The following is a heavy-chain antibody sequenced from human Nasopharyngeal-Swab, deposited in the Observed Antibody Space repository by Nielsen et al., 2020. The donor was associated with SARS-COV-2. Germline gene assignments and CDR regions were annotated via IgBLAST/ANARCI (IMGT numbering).Heavy chain of an antibody. CDR3: ARIIEVNTSYYYYGMDV. Sequence: RQAPGKALEWLAHIFSNDEKSYSTSLKSRLTISKDTSKSQGVLTMTNMDPVDTATYYCARIIEVNTSYYYYGMDVWGQGTTVTVSS. V-gene: IGHV2-26*01. J-gene: IGHJ6*02. D-gene: IGHD3-22*01. CDR2: IFSNDEK.